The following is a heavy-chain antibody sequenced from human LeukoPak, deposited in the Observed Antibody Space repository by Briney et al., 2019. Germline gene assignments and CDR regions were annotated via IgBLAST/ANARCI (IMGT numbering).Heavy chain of an antibody. J-gene: IGHJ4*02. CDR2: IPSDGSNK. CDR1: GFTFSSYG. CDR3: AAEEGYLTNSGNYKGVDY. D-gene: IGHD1-26*01. V-gene: IGHV3-30*02. Sequence: GGSLRLSCAASGFTFSSYGMHWVRQAPGKGLEWVAFIPSDGSNKYYADSVKGRFTISRDNSKNTLYLQMNGLRAEDTAVYYCAAEEGYLTNSGNYKGVDYWGQGTLVTVSS.